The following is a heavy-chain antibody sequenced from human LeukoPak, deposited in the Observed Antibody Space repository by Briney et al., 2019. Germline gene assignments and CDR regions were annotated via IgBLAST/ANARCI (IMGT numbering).Heavy chain of an antibody. J-gene: IGHJ4*02. CDR1: GYTLTDLS. V-gene: IGHV1-24*01. CDR3: ATEVRYWGGDRWYLAFDF. D-gene: IGHD2-21*01. CDR2: FDAEHGET. Sequence: ASVKVSCKVSGYTLTDLSIHWLRQAPGKGLEWMGGFDAEHGETIYAQKFQGRVTMTDDTSTDTAYMELSSLRSEDTAVYYCATEVRYWGGDRWYLAFDFWGQGTLVIVSS.